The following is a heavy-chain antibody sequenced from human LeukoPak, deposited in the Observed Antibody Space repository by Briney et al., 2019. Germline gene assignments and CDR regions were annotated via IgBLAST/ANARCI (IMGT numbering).Heavy chain of an antibody. V-gene: IGHV3-23*01. CDR3: AKHPAVGSYYYFGQ. Sequence: GGSLRLSCAATGFTFSSYAMSWVRQAPGKGLEWVSSLSGSGAPTYYADSVKGRFTISRGNSENTLYLQLNSLRAEDTAVYYCAKHPAVGSYYYFGQWGQGTLVTVSS. CDR2: LSGSGAPT. CDR1: GFTFSSYA. J-gene: IGHJ4*02. D-gene: IGHD1-26*01.